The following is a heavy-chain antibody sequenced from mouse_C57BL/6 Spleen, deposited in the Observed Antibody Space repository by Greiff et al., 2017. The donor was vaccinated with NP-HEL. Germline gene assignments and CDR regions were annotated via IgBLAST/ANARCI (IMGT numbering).Heavy chain of an antibody. Sequence: VQLQQSGPELVKPGASVKISCKASGYTFTDYYMNWVKQSHGKSLEWIGDINPNNGGTSYNQKFKGKATLTVDKSSSTAYMELRGLTSEDSAVYYCARGATVVYFDYWGQGTTLTVSS. CDR3: ARGATVVYFDY. J-gene: IGHJ2*01. CDR2: INPNNGGT. V-gene: IGHV1-26*01. D-gene: IGHD1-1*01. CDR1: GYTFTDYY.